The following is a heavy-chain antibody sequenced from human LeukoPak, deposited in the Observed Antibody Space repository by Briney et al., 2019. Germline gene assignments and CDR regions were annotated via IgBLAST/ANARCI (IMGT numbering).Heavy chain of an antibody. D-gene: IGHD3-3*01. CDR3: ARDNPSALNYDFWSGTRSYYYYMDV. J-gene: IGHJ6*03. V-gene: IGHV3-21*01. Sequence: PEGSLRLSCAASGFTFSSYSMNWVRQAPGKGLEWVSSISSSSYIYYADSVKGRFTISRDNAKNSLYLQMNSLRAEDTAVYYCARDNPSALNYDFWSGTRSYYYYMDVWGKGTTVTVSS. CDR1: GFTFSSYS. CDR2: ISSSSYI.